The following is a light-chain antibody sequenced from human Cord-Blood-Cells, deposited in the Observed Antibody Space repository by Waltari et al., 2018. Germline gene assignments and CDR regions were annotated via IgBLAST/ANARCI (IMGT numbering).Light chain of an antibody. CDR3: SSYTSSSTYV. CDR2: EVS. Sequence: QSALTQPPSVSGSPGQSVTISCTGTSSDVGRYNRVSWYQQPPGPAPKLMIYEVSNRPSGVPDRFSGSKYGNTASLTISGLQAEDEADYYCSSYTSSSTYVFGTGTKVTVL. CDR1: SSDVGRYNR. J-gene: IGLJ1*01. V-gene: IGLV2-18*02.